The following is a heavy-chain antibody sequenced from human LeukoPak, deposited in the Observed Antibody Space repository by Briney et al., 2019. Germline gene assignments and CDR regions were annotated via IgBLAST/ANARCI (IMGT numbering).Heavy chain of an antibody. CDR1: GASISSYN. Sequence: SETLSLTCTVSGASISSYNWNWIRQPAGKGLEWIGRIFVSGSTTYNPSLRSRITMSVDTSKHQVSLTLRSLTAADTAVYYCARGDYYYYYMDVWGKGTTVTVSS. J-gene: IGHJ6*03. V-gene: IGHV4-4*07. CDR2: IFVSGST. CDR3: ARGDYYYYYMDV.